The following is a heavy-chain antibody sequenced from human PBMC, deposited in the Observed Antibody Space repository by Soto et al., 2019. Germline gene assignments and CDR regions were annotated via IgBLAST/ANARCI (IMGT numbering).Heavy chain of an antibody. CDR2: INPDNGGK. D-gene: IGHD4-17*01. CDR3: AKDLDDGGRYWYFEL. CDR1: GYTFTHYG. J-gene: IGHJ2*01. V-gene: IGHV1-18*01. Sequence: QVQLVQSGAEVKKPGASVKVSCRASGYTFTHYGITWVRQAPGQGLEWLGWINPDNGGKHTVQRLHHRLTLTTDRSTTTAYMELRSLIYDDTAVYYCAKDLDDGGRYWYFELWGRGTLVTVSS.